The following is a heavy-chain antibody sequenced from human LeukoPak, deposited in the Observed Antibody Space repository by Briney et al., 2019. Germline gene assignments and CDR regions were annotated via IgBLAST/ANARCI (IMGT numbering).Heavy chain of an antibody. CDR3: AGGYSGSYYPFDY. CDR2: INHSGST. J-gene: IGHJ4*02. V-gene: IGHV4-34*01. D-gene: IGHD1-26*01. CDR1: GGSLSGYY. Sequence: SETLSLTCAVSGGSLSGYYWSWIRQPPGKGLEWIGEINHSGSTNYNPSLKSRVTISVDTSKNQFSLKLSSVTAADTAVYYCAGGYSGSYYPFDYWGQGTLVTVSS.